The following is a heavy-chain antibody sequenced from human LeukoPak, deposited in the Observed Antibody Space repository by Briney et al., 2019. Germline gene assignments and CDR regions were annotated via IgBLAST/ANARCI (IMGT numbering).Heavy chain of an antibody. J-gene: IGHJ4*02. CDR3: ARDPDRSGFDY. CDR2: IWYDGNNK. Sequence: PGGSLRLSCAASGFTFSSYGMHWVRQAPGKGLEWVAVIWYDGNNKYYADSVQGRFTISRDNSRNTLFLQMDSLRVEDTGLYYCARDPDRSGFDYWGQGTLVTVSS. D-gene: IGHD1-14*01. CDR1: GFTFSSYG. V-gene: IGHV3-33*01.